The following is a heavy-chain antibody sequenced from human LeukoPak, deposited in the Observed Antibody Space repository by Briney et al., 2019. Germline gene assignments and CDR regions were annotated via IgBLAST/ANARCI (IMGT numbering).Heavy chain of an antibody. CDR3: ARELGRDSSGYYPLDY. J-gene: IGHJ4*02. V-gene: IGHV1-2*02. Sequence: ASVKVSCTASGYTFTGYYMHWVRQAPGQGLEWMGWTNPNSGGTNYAQKFQGRVTMTRDTSISTAYMELSRLRSDDTAVYYCARELGRDSSGYYPLDYWGQGTLVTVSS. D-gene: IGHD3-22*01. CDR2: TNPNSGGT. CDR1: GYTFTGYY.